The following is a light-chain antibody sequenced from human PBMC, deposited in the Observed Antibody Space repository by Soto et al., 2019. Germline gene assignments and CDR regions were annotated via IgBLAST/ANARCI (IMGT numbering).Light chain of an antibody. J-gene: IGKJ5*01. CDR1: QSISRW. CDR3: EQRSNWPI. CDR2: GAA. V-gene: IGKV1-5*01. Sequence: IQKPRSPSTLSASVVHRVTITCRASQSISRWLAWYQQKPGKAPQLLIYGAATLQSGVPSRFSGSGSGTDFTLTISSLEPEDFAVYYCEQRSNWPIFGQGIRLEI.